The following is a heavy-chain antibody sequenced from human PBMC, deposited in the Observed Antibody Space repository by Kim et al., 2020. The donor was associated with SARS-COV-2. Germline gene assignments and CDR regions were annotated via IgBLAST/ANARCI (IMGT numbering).Heavy chain of an antibody. Sequence: GGSLRLSCAASGFTFSSYGMHWVRQAPGKGLEWLAVIWYDGSNKYYADSVKGRFTISRDNSKNTLYLQMNSLRAEDTAVYYCARDQIGEFYGMDVWGQGNTVTVSS. CDR2: IWYDGSNK. CDR3: ARDQIGEFYGMDV. D-gene: IGHD3-10*01. CDR1: GFTFSSYG. J-gene: IGHJ6*02. V-gene: IGHV3-33*01.